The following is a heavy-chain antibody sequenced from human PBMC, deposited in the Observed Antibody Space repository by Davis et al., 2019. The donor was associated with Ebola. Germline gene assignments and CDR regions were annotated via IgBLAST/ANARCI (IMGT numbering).Heavy chain of an antibody. CDR3: ARHTNSSGWYEFDY. D-gene: IGHD6-19*01. J-gene: IGHJ4*02. CDR2: IDHSGRT. Sequence: SETLSLTCAVYGGSFSGYDWSWLRQPPGKGLEWIGEIDHSGRTNYNPSLKSRVTISVDTSKKQFSLKVRSVTAADTAVYSCARHTNSSGWYEFDYWGQGTLVTVSS. CDR1: GGSFSGYD. V-gene: IGHV4-34*01.